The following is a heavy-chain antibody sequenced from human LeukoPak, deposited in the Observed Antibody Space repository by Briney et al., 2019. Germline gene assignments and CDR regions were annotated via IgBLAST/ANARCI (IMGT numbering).Heavy chain of an antibody. CDR1: GFTFSSYG. V-gene: IGHV3-30*02. CDR2: IRYDGSNK. CDR3: AKDWGILKSTVTATYFDY. D-gene: IGHD2-21*02. J-gene: IGHJ4*02. Sequence: PGGSLRLSCAASGFTFSSYGMHWVRQAPGKGLEWVAFIRYDGSNKYYTDSVKGRFTISRDNSKNTLYLQMNSLRAEDTAVYYCAKDWGILKSTVTATYFDYWGQGTLVTVSS.